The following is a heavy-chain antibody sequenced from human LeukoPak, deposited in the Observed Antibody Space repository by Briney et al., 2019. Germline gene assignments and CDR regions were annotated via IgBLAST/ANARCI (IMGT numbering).Heavy chain of an antibody. CDR2: IKQDGSEK. Sequence: GGSLRLSCVASGFTFSSYWMSWVRQAPGKGLEWVANIKQDGSEKYYVDSVKGRFTISRDNAKNSLYLQMNSLRAEDTAVYYRAKPMWGGYYYDSSGLFDYWGQGTLVTVSS. CDR1: GFTFSSYW. V-gene: IGHV3-7*01. D-gene: IGHD3-22*01. CDR3: AKPMWGGYYYDSSGLFDY. J-gene: IGHJ4*02.